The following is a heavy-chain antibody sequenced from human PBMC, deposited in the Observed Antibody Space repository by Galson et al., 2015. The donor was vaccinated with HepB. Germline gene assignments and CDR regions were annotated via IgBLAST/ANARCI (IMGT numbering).Heavy chain of an antibody. CDR2: INTNTGNP. V-gene: IGHV7-4-1*02. D-gene: IGHD4-17*01. CDR3: AREGADYGDHANDY. J-gene: IGHJ4*02. CDR1: GYTFTSYA. Sequence: SVKVSCKASGYTFTSYAMNWVRQAPEQGLEWMGWINTNTGNPTYAQGFTGRFVFSLDTSVSTAYLQISSLKAEDTAVYYCAREGADYGDHANDYWGQGTLVTVSS.